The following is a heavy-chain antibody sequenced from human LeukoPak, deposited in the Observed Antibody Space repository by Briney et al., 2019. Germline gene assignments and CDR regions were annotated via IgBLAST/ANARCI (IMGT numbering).Heavy chain of an antibody. V-gene: IGHV4-59*08. J-gene: IGHJ4*02. D-gene: IGHD1-26*01. Sequence: SETLSLTCTVSGGSISIYYWSWIRQPPGKGLEWIGYIYYSGSTNYNPSLKSRVTISVDTSKNQFSLKLSSETAADTAVYYCARHVGATTYFDYWGQGTLVTVSS. CDR3: ARHVGATTYFDY. CDR2: IYYSGST. CDR1: GGSISIYY.